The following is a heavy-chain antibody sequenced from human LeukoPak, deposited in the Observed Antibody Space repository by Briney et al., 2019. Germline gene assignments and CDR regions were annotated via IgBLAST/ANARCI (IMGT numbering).Heavy chain of an antibody. Sequence: SVKVSCKASGGTFSSYAISWVRQAPGQGLEWMGRIIPILAIVNYAQKFQGRVTITADKSTSTAYMELSSLRSEDTAVYYCASTQGDGYNYGDAFDIWGQGTMVTVSS. CDR1: GGTFSSYA. D-gene: IGHD5-24*01. CDR3: ASTQGDGYNYGDAFDI. CDR2: IIPILAIV. J-gene: IGHJ3*02. V-gene: IGHV1-69*04.